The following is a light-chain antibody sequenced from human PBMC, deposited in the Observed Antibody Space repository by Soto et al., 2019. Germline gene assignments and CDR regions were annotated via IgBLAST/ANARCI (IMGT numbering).Light chain of an antibody. CDR3: MQALQTPPWT. CDR1: QSLLHSNGYNY. J-gene: IGKJ1*01. CDR2: FGS. V-gene: IGKV2-28*01. Sequence: DIVMTQSPLSLPVTPGEPASISCRSSQSLLHSNGYNYLDWYLQKPWQSPQLLIYFGSNRASGGPDRFSGSRSGTDFTLKISRVEAEDVGVYYCMQALQTPPWTFGQGTKVEI.